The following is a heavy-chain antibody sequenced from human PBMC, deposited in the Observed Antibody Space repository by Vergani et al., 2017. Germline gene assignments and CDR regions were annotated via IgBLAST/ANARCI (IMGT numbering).Heavy chain of an antibody. CDR3: ARNFWKRLFGELSNGVIGMDV. CDR1: GFTFSSYA. V-gene: IGHV3-30*01. CDR2: ISYDGSNK. Sequence: QVQLVESGGGVVQPGRSLRLSCAASGFTFSSYAMHWVRQAPGKGLEWVAVISYDGSNKYYADSVKGRFTISRDNSKNTLYLQMNSLRAEDTAVYYCARNFWKRLFGELSNGVIGMDVWGQGTTVTVSS. D-gene: IGHD3-10*02. J-gene: IGHJ6*02.